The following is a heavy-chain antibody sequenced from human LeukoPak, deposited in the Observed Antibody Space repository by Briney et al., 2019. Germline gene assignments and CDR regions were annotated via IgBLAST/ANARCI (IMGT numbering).Heavy chain of an antibody. Sequence: GGSLRLSCAVSGFTFSTYSMNWVRQAPGKGLEWVSYISSSGSTIYYADSVKGRFTISRDNSKNTLYLQMNSLRAEDTAVYYCARESYGDMYYFDYWGQGTLVTVSS. CDR3: ARESYGDMYYFDY. CDR2: ISSSGSTI. V-gene: IGHV3-48*01. CDR1: GFTFSTYS. J-gene: IGHJ4*02. D-gene: IGHD3-16*01.